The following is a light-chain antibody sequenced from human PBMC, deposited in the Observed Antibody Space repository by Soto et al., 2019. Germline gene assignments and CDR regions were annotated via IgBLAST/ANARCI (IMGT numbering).Light chain of an antibody. Sequence: EIILKHSPATLTLSHGERATLSCRASQSLSSSLAWYQQKPGQAPRLLIYDASNRATGIPARFSGSGSGTDFTLTFSSLEPEDFAIYYCQQRGSWPTFGQGTKV. CDR1: QSLSSS. V-gene: IGKV3-11*01. CDR2: DAS. CDR3: QQRGSWPT. J-gene: IGKJ1*01.